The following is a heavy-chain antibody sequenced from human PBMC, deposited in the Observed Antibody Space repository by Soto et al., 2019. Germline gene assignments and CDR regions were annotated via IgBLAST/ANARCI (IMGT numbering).Heavy chain of an antibody. Sequence: PGGSLRLSCAAAGFMFSSYGMSWVRQAPGKGLQWVATIHPSGGSTHYAESVRGRFTISRDNSRDTLYLQMNSLRAEDTAVYYCAKDPSTGPPDCWGQGALVTGLL. CDR2: IHPSGGST. J-gene: IGHJ4*02. V-gene: IGHV3-23*01. CDR1: GFMFSSYG. D-gene: IGHD3-9*01. CDR3: AKDPSTGPPDC.